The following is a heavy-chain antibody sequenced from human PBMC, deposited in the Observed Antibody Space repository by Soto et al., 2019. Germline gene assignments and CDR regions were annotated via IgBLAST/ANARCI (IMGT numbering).Heavy chain of an antibody. CDR1: GFTFSSYA. J-gene: IGHJ2*01. CDR3: ARERSRLAVSWYFDL. CDR2: ISYDGSNK. D-gene: IGHD3-16*01. V-gene: IGHV3-30-3*01. Sequence: QVQLVESGGGVVQPGRSLRLSCAASGFTFSSYAMHWVRQAPGKGLEWVAVISYDGSNKYYADSVKGRFTISGDNSKNTLYLQMNSLRAEDTAVYYCARERSRLAVSWYFDLWGRGTLVTVSS.